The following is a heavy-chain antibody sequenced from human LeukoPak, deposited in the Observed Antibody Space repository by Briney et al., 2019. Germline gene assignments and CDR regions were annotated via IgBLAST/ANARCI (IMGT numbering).Heavy chain of an antibody. V-gene: IGHV3-23*01. D-gene: IGHD1-26*01. CDR2: ISGSGGST. CDR3: AKDFVGAPFRKYHFDY. J-gene: IGHJ4*02. Sequence: PGGSLRLSCAASGFTFSSYWMSWVRQAPGKGLEWVSAISGSGGSTYYADSVKGRFTISRDNSKNTLYLQMNSLRAEDTAVYYCAKDFVGAPFRKYHFDYWGQGTLVTVSS. CDR1: GFTFSSYW.